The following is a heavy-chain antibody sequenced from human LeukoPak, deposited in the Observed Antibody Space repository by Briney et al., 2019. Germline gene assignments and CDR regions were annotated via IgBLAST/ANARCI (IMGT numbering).Heavy chain of an antibody. CDR2: INHSGST. Sequence: GSLRLSCAASGFIFSDYYMSWIRQPPGKGLEWIGEINHSGSTNYNPSLKSRVTISVDTSKNQFSLKLSSVTAADTAVYYCARVRSSGYYLYYFDYWGQGTLVTVSS. J-gene: IGHJ4*02. D-gene: IGHD3-22*01. CDR1: GFIFSDYY. V-gene: IGHV4-34*01. CDR3: ARVRSSGYYLYYFDY.